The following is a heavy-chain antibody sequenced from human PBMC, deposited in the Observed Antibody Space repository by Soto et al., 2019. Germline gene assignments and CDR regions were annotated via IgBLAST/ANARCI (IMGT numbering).Heavy chain of an antibody. D-gene: IGHD3-22*01. J-gene: IGHJ5*02. CDR3: ARKDKSGYFNWFDP. Sequence: GESLKISCRTSGYRFTSYWIAWVRQMPGKGLEWMGIIFPSDSDTRYSPSFQGQVTISADMSTSTVFLQWASLKASDTAVYFCARKDKSGYFNWFDPWGQGTLVPVSS. V-gene: IGHV5-51*03. CDR2: IFPSDSDT. CDR1: GYRFTSYW.